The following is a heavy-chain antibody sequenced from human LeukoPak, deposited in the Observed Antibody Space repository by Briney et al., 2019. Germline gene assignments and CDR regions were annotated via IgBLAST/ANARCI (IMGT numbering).Heavy chain of an antibody. V-gene: IGHV4-39*07. CDR2: IYYSGST. Sequence: PSETLSLTCTVSGGSISSAVYYWAWIRQPPGKGLEWIGTIYYSGSTYYNPSLKSRVTISVDTSKNQFSLKLSSVTAADTAVYYCARDRRAGMDVWGQGTTVTVSS. J-gene: IGHJ6*02. CDR3: ARDRRAGMDV. CDR1: GGSISSAVYY.